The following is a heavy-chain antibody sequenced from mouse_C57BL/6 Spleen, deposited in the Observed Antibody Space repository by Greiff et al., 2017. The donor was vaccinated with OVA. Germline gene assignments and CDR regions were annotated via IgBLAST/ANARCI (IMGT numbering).Heavy chain of an antibody. D-gene: IGHD1-1*01. CDR1: GYTFTSYW. CDR2: IYPGSGST. CDR3: ARCYYGSHAMDY. Sequence: VQLQQPGAELVKPGASVKMSCKASGYTFTSYWITWVKQRPGQGLEWIGDIYPGSGSTNYNEKFKSKATLTVDTSSSTAYMQLSSLTSEDSAVYYCARCYYGSHAMDYWGQGTSVTVSS. V-gene: IGHV1-55*01. J-gene: IGHJ4*01.